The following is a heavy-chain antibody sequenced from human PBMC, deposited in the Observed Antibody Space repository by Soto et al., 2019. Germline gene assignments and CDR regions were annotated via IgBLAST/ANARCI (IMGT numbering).Heavy chain of an antibody. CDR1: GGSISTYY. D-gene: IGHD3-10*01. V-gene: IGHV4-59*01. Sequence: QVQLQESGPGLVKPSETLSLTCTVSGGSISTYYWSWVRQPPGKGLEWIGYIHYSGITYFNPSLKSRVTMSLDMSSNQLSLHLKSVTAADTAVYYCARESAGSHKNNWFDPWGQGTLVIVSS. CDR2: IHYSGIT. J-gene: IGHJ5*02. CDR3: ARESAGSHKNNWFDP.